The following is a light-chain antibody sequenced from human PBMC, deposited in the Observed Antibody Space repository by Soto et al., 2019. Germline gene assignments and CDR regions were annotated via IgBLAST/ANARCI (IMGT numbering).Light chain of an antibody. Sequence: EIGLTQSPGTLSLSPGERATLSCRASQSVSSSYLAWYQQKPGQAPRLLIYGASSRATGIPDRFSGSGSGKDFALSISRLEPEYLAVYYCQQYGSSPRTFGQGTKEGIK. J-gene: IGKJ1*01. CDR2: GAS. CDR1: QSVSSSY. V-gene: IGKV3-20*01. CDR3: QQYGSSPRT.